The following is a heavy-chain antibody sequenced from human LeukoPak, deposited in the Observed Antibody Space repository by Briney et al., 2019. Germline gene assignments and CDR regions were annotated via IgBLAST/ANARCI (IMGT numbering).Heavy chain of an antibody. Sequence: SETLSLTCTVSGGSISSSSYYWGWIRQPPGKGLEWIGSIYYSGSTYYNPSLKSRVTISVDTSKNQFSLKLHSVTAADTAMYFCASDYYDQDSFNNWGQGTLVTVSS. V-gene: IGHV4-39*07. D-gene: IGHD3-22*01. CDR2: IYYSGST. J-gene: IGHJ4*02. CDR1: GGSISSSSYY. CDR3: ASDYYDQDSFNN.